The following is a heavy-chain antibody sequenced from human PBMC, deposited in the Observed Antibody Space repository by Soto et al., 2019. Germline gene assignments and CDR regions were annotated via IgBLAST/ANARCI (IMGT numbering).Heavy chain of an antibody. CDR3: ARGGEHVGPSGLDV. V-gene: IGHV3-11*06. CDR1: GFTFSNYY. CDR2: ISASGRYT. Sequence: QVQLVESGGGLVKPGGSLRLSCAASGFTFSNYYMSWIRQAPGKGLEWVSYISASGRYTNYTDSVKGRFTISRDNAKNSRFLQVNSLRAEDTAVYYCARGGEHVGPSGLDVWGQGTTVTVSS. J-gene: IGHJ6*02. D-gene: IGHD2-21*01.